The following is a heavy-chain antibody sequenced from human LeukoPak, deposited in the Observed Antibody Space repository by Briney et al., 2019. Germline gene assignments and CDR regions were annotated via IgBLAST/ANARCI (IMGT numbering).Heavy chain of an antibody. J-gene: IGHJ4*02. CDR2: IKSKTDGGTT. CDR1: GFTFSNAW. D-gene: IGHD2-21*02. V-gene: IGHV3-15*01. CDR3: TTRLNRYFDY. Sequence: PAGSVRLSRAASGFTFSNAWMSWVRQAPGKGLEWVGRIKSKTDGGTTDYAAPVTGRFTISRDDSKNTLYLQMDSLKTEDTAVYYCTTRLNRYFDYWGQGTLVTVSS.